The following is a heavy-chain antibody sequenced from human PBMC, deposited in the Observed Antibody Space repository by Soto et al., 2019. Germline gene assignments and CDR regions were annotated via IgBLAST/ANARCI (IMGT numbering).Heavy chain of an antibody. D-gene: IGHD2-21*02. CDR3: ATSAYCGGDCQDY. V-gene: IGHV3-74*01. CDR1: GFTFSSYW. CDR2: INSDGSST. Sequence: GGSLRLSCAASGFTFSSYWMHWFRQAPGKGLVWVSRINSDGSSTSYADSVKGRFAISRDNAKNTLYLQVNSLRAEDMAVYYCATSAYCGGDCQDYWGPGTLVTVSS. J-gene: IGHJ4*02.